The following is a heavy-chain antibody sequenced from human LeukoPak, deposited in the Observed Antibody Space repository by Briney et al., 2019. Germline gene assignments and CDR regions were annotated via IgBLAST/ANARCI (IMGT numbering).Heavy chain of an antibody. D-gene: IGHD5-18*01. CDR3: AKDGRYSYGPRTLCFFDY. Sequence: GGSLRLSCAVSGFTFSSYGMHWVRQAPGKGLEWVAVISYDGSNKYYADSVKGRFTISRDNSKNTLYLQMNSLRAEDTAVYYCAKDGRYSYGPRTLCFFDYWGQGTLVTVSS. V-gene: IGHV3-30*18. CDR1: GFTFSSYG. J-gene: IGHJ4*02. CDR2: ISYDGSNK.